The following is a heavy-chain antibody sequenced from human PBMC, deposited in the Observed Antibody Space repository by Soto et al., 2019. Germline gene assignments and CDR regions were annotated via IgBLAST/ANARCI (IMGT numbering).Heavy chain of an antibody. CDR2: IWYDGSNT. Sequence: GGSLRLSCAASGFIFSSFGMHWVRQAPGKGLEWVAHIWYDGSNTYYADSVKGRFTISRDNSRNTLYLQMNSLRAEDTAVYYCARDRQGLAAAGTGDYWGQGTMVTVSS. CDR3: ARDRQGLAAAGTGDY. D-gene: IGHD6-13*01. CDR1: GFIFSSFG. J-gene: IGHJ4*02. V-gene: IGHV3-30*02.